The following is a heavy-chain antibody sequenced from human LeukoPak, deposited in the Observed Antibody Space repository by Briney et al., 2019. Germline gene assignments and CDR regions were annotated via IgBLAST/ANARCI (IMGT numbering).Heavy chain of an antibody. CDR1: GYTFTSYG. V-gene: IGHV1-18*01. D-gene: IGHD3-22*01. J-gene: IGHJ4*02. Sequence: ASVKVSCKASGYTFTSYGISWVRQAPGQGLEWMGWISAYNGNTKYAKKVQGRVTMTTDTSTSTVYMELRSLRSDDTAVYYCARDENYYDSSGYQVIDYWGQGTLVTVSS. CDR3: ARDENYYDSSGYQVIDY. CDR2: ISAYNGNT.